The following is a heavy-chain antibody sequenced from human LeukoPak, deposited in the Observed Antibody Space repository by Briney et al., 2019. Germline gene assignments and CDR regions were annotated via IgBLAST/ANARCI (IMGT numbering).Heavy chain of an antibody. CDR3: ARVSRTSSWYADY. J-gene: IGHJ4*02. D-gene: IGHD6-13*01. Sequence: KASETLSLTCAVYGGSFSAYYWSWIRQPPGKGLEWIGEINHVGSANYKPSLKSRVTISVDTSKSQFSLKLSSVTAADTAVYYCARVSRTSSWYADYWGQGTLVTVSS. V-gene: IGHV4-34*01. CDR1: GGSFSAYY. CDR2: INHVGSA.